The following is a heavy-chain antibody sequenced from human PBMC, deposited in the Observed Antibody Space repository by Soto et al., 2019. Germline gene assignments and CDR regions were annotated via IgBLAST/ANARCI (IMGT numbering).Heavy chain of an antibody. Sequence: QVQLQESGPGLVKPSETLSLTCTVSGGSISSSYWSWIRQPPGKGLERIGFIYYSGSTNYNPSLKSRVTISVATSKIQFSLKLISVTATATDVYYCASYGSGWETFDYWGQGTLVTVSS. CDR3: ASYGSGWETFDY. J-gene: IGHJ4*02. D-gene: IGHD6-19*01. CDR2: IYYSGST. CDR1: GGSISSSY. V-gene: IGHV4-59*08.